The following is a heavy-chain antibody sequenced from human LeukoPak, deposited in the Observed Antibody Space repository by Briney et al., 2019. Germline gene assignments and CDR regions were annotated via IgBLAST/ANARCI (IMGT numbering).Heavy chain of an antibody. J-gene: IGHJ4*02. V-gene: IGHV4-39*07. D-gene: IGHD6-13*01. CDR1: GGSISSGGYY. CDR3: ARGLRGVSSRAPKVLDY. Sequence: SETLSLTCTVSGGSISSGGYYWSWIRQPPGKGLEWIGEINHSGSTNYNPSLKSRVTISVDTSKNQFSLKLSSVTAADTAVYYCARGLRGVSSRAPKVLDYWGQGTLVTVSS. CDR2: INHSGST.